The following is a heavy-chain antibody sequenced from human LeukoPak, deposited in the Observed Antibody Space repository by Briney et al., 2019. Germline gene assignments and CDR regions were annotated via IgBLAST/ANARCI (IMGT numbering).Heavy chain of an antibody. CDR2: ISSSSSYI. J-gene: IGHJ4*02. CDR3: ARGGSSGWYMYVY. D-gene: IGHD6-19*01. CDR1: GFTFSSYS. V-gene: IGHV3-21*01. Sequence: GGSLRLSCAASGFTFSSYSMNWVRQAPGKGLEWVSSISSSSSYIYYADSVKGRFTISRDNAKNSLYLQMNSLRAEDTAVYYCARGGSSGWYMYVYWGQGTLVTVSS.